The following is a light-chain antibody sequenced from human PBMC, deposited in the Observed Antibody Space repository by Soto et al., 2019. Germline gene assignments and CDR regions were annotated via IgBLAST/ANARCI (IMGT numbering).Light chain of an antibody. J-gene: IGKJ1*01. V-gene: IGKV3-20*01. Sequence: EIVLTQSPGTLSVSPGERATLSCRASQSLRSSLAWYQQKPGQAPRLLIYDASSRATGIPDRFSGSGSGTDFTLTISRLEPEDFAVYYCQQYGSSRTFGQGTKVDI. CDR3: QQYGSSRT. CDR1: QSLRSS. CDR2: DAS.